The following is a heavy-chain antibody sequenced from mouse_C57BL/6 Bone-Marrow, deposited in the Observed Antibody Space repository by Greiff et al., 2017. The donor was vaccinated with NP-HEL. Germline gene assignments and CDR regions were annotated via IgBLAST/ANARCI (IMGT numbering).Heavy chain of an antibody. V-gene: IGHV14-4*01. CDR2: LDPENGDT. J-gene: IGHJ4*01. CDR1: GFNIKDDY. CDR3: TPLNAMDY. Sequence: EVQLQQSGAELVRPGASVKLSCTASGFNIKDDYMHWVKQRPEQGLEWIGWLDPENGDTESASKFQGTATITADTSSNTAYLQLSSLASEDTAIYYCTPLNAMDYWGQGTSVTVSS.